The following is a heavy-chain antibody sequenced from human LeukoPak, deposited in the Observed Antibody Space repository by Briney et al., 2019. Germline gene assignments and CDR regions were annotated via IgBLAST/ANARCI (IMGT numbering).Heavy chain of an antibody. J-gene: IGHJ4*02. CDR2: IYYSGLT. D-gene: IGHD6-6*01. Sequence: ETLSLTCTFSGGSIRSANHFWGCIRQPPGKGLEGIGIIYYSGLTYFNPSLKSRVTIGVGTSRNQFSLKLRSVTAADTAVYYCARRAYSSSSFDYWGQGTLVTVSS. CDR3: ARRAYSSSSFDY. CDR1: GGSIRSANHF. V-gene: IGHV4-39*01.